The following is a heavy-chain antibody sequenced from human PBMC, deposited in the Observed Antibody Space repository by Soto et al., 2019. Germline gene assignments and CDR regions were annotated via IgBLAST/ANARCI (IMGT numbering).Heavy chain of an antibody. CDR2: IGGSGGNT. CDR3: ARVAYDYINSLDN. D-gene: IGHD4-4*01. V-gene: IGHV3-23*01. Sequence: EVQLLESGGGIVQPGGSLRLSCAASGFIFNAYAMTWGRQAPGKGLEWVSAIGGSGGNTYYAASVKGRFTISRDNSRDTVDLQMNSLRAEDTAVYYCARVAYDYINSLDNWGQGILVTVSS. J-gene: IGHJ4*02. CDR1: GFIFNAYA.